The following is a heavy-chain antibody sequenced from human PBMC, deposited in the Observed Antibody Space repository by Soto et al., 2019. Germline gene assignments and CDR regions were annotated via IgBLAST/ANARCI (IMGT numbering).Heavy chain of an antibody. Sequence: QITLKESGPALVKPTQTLTLTCTFSGFSLTTCGVAVGWVRQPPGKALEWLSLTCWDDDKRYTPSLRTRLTISKGPSHTQVLLTMNDMDPADTATYYCVHESLSIFGDFYMDVWGKGTTVTVSS. V-gene: IGHV2-5*02. D-gene: IGHD3-3*01. CDR3: VHESLSIFGDFYMDV. J-gene: IGHJ6*03. CDR2: TCWDDDK. CDR1: GFSLTTCGVA.